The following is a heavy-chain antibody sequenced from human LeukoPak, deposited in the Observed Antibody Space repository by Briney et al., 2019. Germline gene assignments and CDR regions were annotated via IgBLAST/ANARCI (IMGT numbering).Heavy chain of an antibody. J-gene: IGHJ4*02. D-gene: IGHD3-22*01. CDR3: ARGYDNHDY. CDR1: GGSFSGYY. CDR2: INHRGST. V-gene: IGHV4-34*01. Sequence: SETLSLTCAVYGGSFSGYYWSWIRQPPGKGLEWIGEINHRGSTNYNPSLKSRVTISVDTSKNQFSLKLSSVTAADTAVYYCARGYDNHDYWGQGTLVTVSS.